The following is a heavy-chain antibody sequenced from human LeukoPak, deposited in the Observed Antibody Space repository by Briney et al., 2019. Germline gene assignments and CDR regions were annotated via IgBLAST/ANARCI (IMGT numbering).Heavy chain of an antibody. D-gene: IGHD3-9*01. Sequence: ASVKVSCKASGGTFSSYAISWVRQAPGQGLEWMGGIIPIFGTANYAQKFQGRVTITADESTSTAYMELSSLRSEDTAVCYCARAPDILTGYNYYFDYWGQGTLVTVSS. CDR2: IIPIFGTA. V-gene: IGHV1-69*13. CDR1: GGTFSSYA. J-gene: IGHJ4*02. CDR3: ARAPDILTGYNYYFDY.